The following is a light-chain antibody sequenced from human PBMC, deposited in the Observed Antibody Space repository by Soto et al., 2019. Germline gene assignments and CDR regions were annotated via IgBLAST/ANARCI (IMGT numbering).Light chain of an antibody. Sequence: DIQMTQSPSSLSASVGDRVTITCRASQSFSRYVDWYQQKPGKAPNLLIYAASSLQRGFPSRFRGSRSGTDLTLTISNFQHDDFTTYYCKQRDHTHRTFGLGTKLDIK. CDR1: QSFSRY. CDR3: KQRDHTHRT. J-gene: IGKJ3*01. V-gene: IGKV1-39*01. CDR2: AAS.